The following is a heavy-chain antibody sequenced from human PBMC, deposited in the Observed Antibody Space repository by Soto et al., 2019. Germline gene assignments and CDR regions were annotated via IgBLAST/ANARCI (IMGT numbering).Heavy chain of an antibody. Sequence: QVQLVQSGPELKKPGASVKVSCKASGYSFHNFGIVWVRQAPGQGLEWMGWISGQIAKTNYAQKFQGKVTMTTDTSTSTAYMELNTLTSDDTAMYYCARGPPSGSFSLTPRYWGHGTLVTVSS. J-gene: IGHJ4*01. CDR2: ISGQIAKT. CDR1: GYSFHNFG. D-gene: IGHD1-26*01. CDR3: ARGPPSGSFSLTPRY. V-gene: IGHV1-18*04.